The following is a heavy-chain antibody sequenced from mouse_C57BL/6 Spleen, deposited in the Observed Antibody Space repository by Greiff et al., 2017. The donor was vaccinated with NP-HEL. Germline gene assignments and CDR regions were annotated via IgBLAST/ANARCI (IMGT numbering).Heavy chain of an antibody. J-gene: IGHJ1*03. CDR1: GYAFSSYW. CDR2: IYPGDGDT. Sequence: QVQLKQSGAELVKPGASVKISCKASGYAFSSYWMNWVKQRPGKGLEWIGQIYPGDGDTNYNGKFKGKATLTADKSSSTAYMQLSSLTSEDSAVYFCARGTTVRRYFDVWGTGTTVTVSS. CDR3: ARGTTVRRYFDV. V-gene: IGHV1-80*01. D-gene: IGHD1-1*01.